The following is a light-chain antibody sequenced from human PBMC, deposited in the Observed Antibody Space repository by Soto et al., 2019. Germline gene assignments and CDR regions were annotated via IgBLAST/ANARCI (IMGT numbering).Light chain of an antibody. V-gene: IGKV3-20*01. CDR1: QSVSSSY. Sequence: EIVVTQSPGALSLSPGERATLSCRASQSVSSSYLAWYQQKPGQPPRLLIYDASTRATGIPDRFSGSGFGIDFTLTISRLAPEDSAVYFCQQYGPSYTFGQGTKLEIK. J-gene: IGKJ2*01. CDR3: QQYGPSYT. CDR2: DAS.